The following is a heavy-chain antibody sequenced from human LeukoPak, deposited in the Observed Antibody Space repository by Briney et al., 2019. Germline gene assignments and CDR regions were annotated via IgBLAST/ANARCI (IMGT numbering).Heavy chain of an antibody. D-gene: IGHD3-22*01. J-gene: IGHJ4*02. V-gene: IGHV3-33*01. Sequence: GGSLRLSCAASGFTFSSYGMHWVRQAPGKGLEWVAIIWYDGNNKYYADSVKGRFTISRDNSKNTLYLQMNSLRVEDTAVYYCSRSAYYDGSGNYYDYWGQGTLVTVSS. CDR3: SRSAYYDGSGNYYDY. CDR2: IWYDGNNK. CDR1: GFTFSSYG.